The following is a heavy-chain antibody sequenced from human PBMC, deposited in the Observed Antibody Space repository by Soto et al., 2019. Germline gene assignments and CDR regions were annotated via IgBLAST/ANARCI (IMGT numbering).Heavy chain of an antibody. CDR3: APRLNNACDSGGNH. CDR2: INPSGSI. J-gene: IGHJ4*02. V-gene: IGHV4-34*01. Sequence: SETLSLTCAVYGGSFSGNYWSWIRQPPWKDLEWIGEINPSGSINYNPSLKSRVTISVDRSKKQFSLKLSSVTAADTAVYSCAPRLNNACDSGGNHGGQGSLVTVSS. D-gene: IGHD3-10*01. CDR1: GGSFSGNY.